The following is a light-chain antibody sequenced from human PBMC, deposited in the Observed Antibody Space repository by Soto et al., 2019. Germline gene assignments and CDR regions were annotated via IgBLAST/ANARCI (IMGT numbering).Light chain of an antibody. Sequence: QSVLTQPPSVSRTPGQRVTISCTWSSSNIGAGYDVHWYQQLPGTAPKLLIYGNSNRPSGVPDRFSGSKSDTSASLAITGLQAEDEADYYCQSYDSSLSGLVFGTGTKLTVL. CDR2: GNS. CDR3: QSYDSSLSGLV. J-gene: IGLJ1*01. V-gene: IGLV1-40*01. CDR1: SSNIGAGYD.